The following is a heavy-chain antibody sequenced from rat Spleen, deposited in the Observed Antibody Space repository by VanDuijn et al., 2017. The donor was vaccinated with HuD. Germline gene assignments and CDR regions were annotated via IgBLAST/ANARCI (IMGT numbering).Heavy chain of an antibody. Sequence: EVQLVESGGGLVQPGRSLKLSCVASGFTFNNYWMTWIRQAPGKGLEWVASITNASGRTYYPDSVKGRFTIYRDTAQNPLYLQMNSLRSEDTDTYYCTRGGLRVCDHWGQGASVTVSS. CDR1: GFTFNNYW. J-gene: IGHJ4*01. D-gene: IGHD1-7*01. CDR2: ITNASGRT. V-gene: IGHV5-31*01. CDR3: TRGGLRVCDH.